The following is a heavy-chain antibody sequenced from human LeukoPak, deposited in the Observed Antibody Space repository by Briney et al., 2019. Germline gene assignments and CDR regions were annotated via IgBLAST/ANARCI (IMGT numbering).Heavy chain of an antibody. CDR3: AKDRSCTNDICHGDFDY. V-gene: IGHV3-23*01. D-gene: IGHD2-8*01. CDR1: GFTFSSYS. J-gene: IGHJ4*02. CDR2: ISGSGGST. Sequence: GWSLRLSCAASGFTFSSYSVSWVRQAPGKGLEWVSIISGSGGSTYSADSVKGRFTISRDNSKNTLYLQMNSLRAEDTALYYCAKDRSCTNDICHGDFDYWGQGTLVTVSS.